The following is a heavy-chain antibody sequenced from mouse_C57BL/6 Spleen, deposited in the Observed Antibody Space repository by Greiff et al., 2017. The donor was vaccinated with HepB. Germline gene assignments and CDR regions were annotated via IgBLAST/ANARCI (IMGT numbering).Heavy chain of an antibody. CDR1: GYAFSSSW. V-gene: IGHV1-82*01. Sequence: QVQLKESGPELVKPGASVKISCKASGYAFSSSWMNWVKQRPGKGLEWIGRIYPGDGATNYNGKFKGKATLTADKSSSTAYMQLSSLTSEDSAVYFCARGRGGSGYCAMDYWGQGTSVTVSS. CDR2: IYPGDGAT. CDR3: ARGRGGSGYCAMDY. D-gene: IGHD3-2*02. J-gene: IGHJ4*01.